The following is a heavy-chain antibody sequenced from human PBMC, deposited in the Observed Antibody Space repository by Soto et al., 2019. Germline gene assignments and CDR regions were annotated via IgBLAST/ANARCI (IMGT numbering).Heavy chain of an antibody. V-gene: IGHV3-23*01. CDR1: GFTFSSYA. D-gene: IGHD3-3*01. J-gene: IGHJ6*02. CDR3: AQSSTYDFWSGYPTYYYYGMDV. Sequence: GGSLRLSCAASGFTFSSYAMSWVRQAPEKGLEWVSAISGSSICIYYADSVKGRFTISRDNAKNSLYLQMNSLRAEDTAVYYCAQSSTYDFWSGYPTYYYYGMDVWGQGTTVTVSS. CDR2: ISGSSICI.